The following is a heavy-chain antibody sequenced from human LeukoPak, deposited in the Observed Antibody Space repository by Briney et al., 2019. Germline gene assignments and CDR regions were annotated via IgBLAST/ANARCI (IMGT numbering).Heavy chain of an antibody. V-gene: IGHV3-13*01. CDR2: IGTAGDT. D-gene: IGHD2-2*03. Sequence: GGSLRLSCAASGLTFSSYDMHWVRQATGKGLEWVSAIGTAGDTYYPGSVKGRSTISRENAKNSLYLQMNSLRAGDTAVYYCARVGYCSSTSCPYGMDVWGQGTTVTVSS. CDR1: GLTFSSYD. CDR3: ARVGYCSSTSCPYGMDV. J-gene: IGHJ6*02.